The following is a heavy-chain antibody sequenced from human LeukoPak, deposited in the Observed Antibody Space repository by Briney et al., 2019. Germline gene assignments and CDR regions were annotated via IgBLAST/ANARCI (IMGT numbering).Heavy chain of an antibody. CDR3: AKSATYYDILTGYPDDYYYYGMDV. Sequence: GGSLRLSCAASGFTFSSYAMSWVRQAPGKGLEWVSAISGSGGSTYYADSVKGRFTISRDNSKNTLYLQMNSLRAEDTAVYYCAKSATYYDILTGYPDDYYYYGMDVWCQGTTVTVSS. J-gene: IGHJ6*02. CDR2: ISGSGGST. CDR1: GFTFSSYA. D-gene: IGHD3-9*01. V-gene: IGHV3-23*01.